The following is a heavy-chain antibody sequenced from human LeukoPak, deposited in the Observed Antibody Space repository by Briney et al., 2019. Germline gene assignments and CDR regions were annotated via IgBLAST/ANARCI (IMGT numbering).Heavy chain of an antibody. Sequence: GRSLRLSCAASGFSFSSYAMHWVRQAPGKGLEWVAIISYDGSSEYYADSVRGRFTISRDNSKNTLYLQMNSLRAEDTAVYYCAKDGATYYYGSFDYWGQGTLVTVSS. V-gene: IGHV3-30*04. CDR1: GFSFSSYA. J-gene: IGHJ4*02. CDR2: ISYDGSSE. D-gene: IGHD3-10*01. CDR3: AKDGATYYYGSFDY.